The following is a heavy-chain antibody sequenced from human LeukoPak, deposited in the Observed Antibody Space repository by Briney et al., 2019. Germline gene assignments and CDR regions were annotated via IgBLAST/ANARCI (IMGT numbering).Heavy chain of an antibody. V-gene: IGHV4-59*01. J-gene: IGHJ4*02. CDR3: ARSLPGGRFDF. CDR2: IYYSGNT. D-gene: IGHD2-15*01. CDR1: GGSFSGYY. Sequence: SETLSLTCAVYGGSFSGYYWGWIRQPPGKGLEWIGSIYYSGNTNYNPSLKSRFTISVDTSKNQFSLQLSSVTAADTAVYYCARSLPGGRFDFWGQGTLVTASS.